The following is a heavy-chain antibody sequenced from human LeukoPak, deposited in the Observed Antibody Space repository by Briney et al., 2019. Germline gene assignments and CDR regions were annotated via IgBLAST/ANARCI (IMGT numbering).Heavy chain of an antibody. CDR1: GFTFSSYG. CDR3: ARAIGYCSGGSCYSPGPYYYYMDV. J-gene: IGHJ6*03. CDR2: IRYDGSNK. D-gene: IGHD2-15*01. V-gene: IGHV3-30*02. Sequence: GGSLRLSCAASGFTFSSYGMHWVRQAPGKGLEWVAFIRYDGSNKYYADSVKGRFTISRDNSKNTLYLQMNSLRAEDTAVYYCARAIGYCSGGSCYSPGPYYYYMDVWGKGTTVTISS.